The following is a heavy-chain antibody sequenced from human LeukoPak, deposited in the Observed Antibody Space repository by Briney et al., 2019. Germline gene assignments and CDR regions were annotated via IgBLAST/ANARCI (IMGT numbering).Heavy chain of an antibody. CDR3: AKVPEIRFGEFSWFDP. V-gene: IGHV3-23*01. Sequence: PGGSLRLSCAASGFTFSSYAMSWVRQAPGKGLEWVSAISGSGGSTYYADSVKGRFTISRDNSKNTLYLQMNSLRAEDTAVYYCAKVPEIRFGEFSWFDPWGQGTLVTVSS. D-gene: IGHD3-10*01. J-gene: IGHJ5*02. CDR1: GFTFSSYA. CDR2: ISGSGGST.